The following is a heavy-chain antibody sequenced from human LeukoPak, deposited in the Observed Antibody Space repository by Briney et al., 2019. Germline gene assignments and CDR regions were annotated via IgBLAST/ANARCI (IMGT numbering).Heavy chain of an antibody. J-gene: IGHJ4*02. D-gene: IGHD6-19*01. CDR1: GFTVSSNY. CDR3: AGDKTTGGWYEFDY. V-gene: IGHV3-53*01. Sequence: GGSLRLSCAASGFTVSSNYMSWVRQGPGKGLECVSVISNDGDTYYADSVKGRFTITRDTSKNTLSLQMNILRAEDTAVYYCAGDKTTGGWYEFDYWGQGTLVTVSS. CDR2: ISNDGDT.